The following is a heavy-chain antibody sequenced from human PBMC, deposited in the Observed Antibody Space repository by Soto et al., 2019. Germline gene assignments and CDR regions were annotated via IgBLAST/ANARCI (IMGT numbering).Heavy chain of an antibody. V-gene: IGHV3-15*07. CDR2: IKSKTDGGTT. CDR3: TAYKSRYGQPV. Sequence: GGSLRLSCAASGFTFSNAWMSWVRQAPGKGLEWVGRIKSKTDGGTTDYAAPVKGRFTISRDDSKNTLYLQMNSLKTDDTAVYYCTAYKSRYGQPVWGQGTLVTVSS. J-gene: IGHJ4*02. D-gene: IGHD1-20*01. CDR1: GFTFSNAW.